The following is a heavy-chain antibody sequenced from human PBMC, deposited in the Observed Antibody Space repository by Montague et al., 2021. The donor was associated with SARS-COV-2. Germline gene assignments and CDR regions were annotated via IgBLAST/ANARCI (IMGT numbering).Heavy chain of an antibody. D-gene: IGHD2-15*01. CDR1: GGSISTYY. V-gene: IGHV4-59*01. Sequence: SETLSLTCSVSGGSISTYYWSWIRQPPGKGLEWIGYIYYSGSTNYNPPLNSRVTISIDTSKNQFSLQLSSVTAADMAVYYCASPGGYCTGGSCYYVYWGQGTLVTVSS. J-gene: IGHJ4*02. CDR2: IYYSGST. CDR3: ASPGGYCTGGSCYYVY.